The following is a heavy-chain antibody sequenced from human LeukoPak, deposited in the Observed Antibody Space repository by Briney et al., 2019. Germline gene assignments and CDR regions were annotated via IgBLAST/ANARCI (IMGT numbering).Heavy chain of an antibody. CDR3: AKDAQRGFDYSNSLEY. J-gene: IGHJ4*02. Sequence: QSGGSLRLSCAASKFTFSHYGMHWVRQAPGKGLEWVAVIWNDGSNKYYSDSVKGRFTVSRDNSKNTVYLQMNNLRVDDTGVYYCAKDAQRGFDYSNSLEYWGRGTLVTVSS. V-gene: IGHV3-33*06. D-gene: IGHD4-11*01. CDR2: IWNDGSNK. CDR1: KFTFSHYG.